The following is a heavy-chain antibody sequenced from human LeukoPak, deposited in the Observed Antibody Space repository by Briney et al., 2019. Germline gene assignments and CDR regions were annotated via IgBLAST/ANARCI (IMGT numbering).Heavy chain of an antibody. J-gene: IGHJ5*02. CDR1: GGSISSYY. V-gene: IGHV4-59*01. CDR3: ARVRSTMVRGVISNWFDP. Sequence: PSETLSLTCTVSGGSISSYYWSWIRQPPGKGLEWIGYIYYSGSTNYNPSLKSRVTISVDTSKNQFSLKLSSVTAADTAVYYCARVRSTMVRGVISNWFDPWGQGTLVTVSS. D-gene: IGHD3-10*01. CDR2: IYYSGST.